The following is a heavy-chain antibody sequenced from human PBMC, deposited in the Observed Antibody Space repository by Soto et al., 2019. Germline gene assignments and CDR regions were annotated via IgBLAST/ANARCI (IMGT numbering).Heavy chain of an antibody. V-gene: IGHV3-7*01. J-gene: IGHJ4*02. Sequence: EVQLVESGGGLVQPGGSLRLSCAASGFAFGKYWMSWVRQVPGKGLEWLGTIKRDASEKKYVDSVRGRFTMSRDNAKNSLYLQMDSLRGEDTAGYYCARDSGYGSASSVNHYLDYWGQGTLVIVSS. CDR2: IKRDASEK. CDR3: ARDSGYGSASSVNHYLDY. D-gene: IGHD3-10*01. CDR1: GFAFGKYW.